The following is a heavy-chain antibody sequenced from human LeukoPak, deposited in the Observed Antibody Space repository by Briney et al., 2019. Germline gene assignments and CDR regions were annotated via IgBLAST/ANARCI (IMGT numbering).Heavy chain of an antibody. CDR2: IIPIFGTA. Sequence: GASVKVSCKASGGTFISYAISWVRQAPGQGLEWMGGIIPIFGTANYAQKFQGRVTITADESTSTAYMELSSLRSEDTAVYYCARVSMGLSYNYYHGMDVWGQGTTVTVSS. J-gene: IGHJ6*02. CDR1: GGTFISYA. V-gene: IGHV1-69*13. CDR3: ARVSMGLSYNYYHGMDV. D-gene: IGHD3-10*01.